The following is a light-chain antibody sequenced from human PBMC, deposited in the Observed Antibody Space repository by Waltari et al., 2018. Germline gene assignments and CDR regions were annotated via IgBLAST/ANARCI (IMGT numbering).Light chain of an antibody. CDR1: SSDVGNYKP. V-gene: IGLV2-23*02. J-gene: IGLJ2*01. CDR3: SSYAGSSKGV. Sequence: QSALTQPASVSGSPGQSITISCTGTSSDVGNYKPVSWYQQHPGKAPKLMIYAVSKRPSGVADRFSGSKSGDMASLSISGLQPEDEAEYFCSSYAGSSKGVFGGGTKVTVL. CDR2: AVS.